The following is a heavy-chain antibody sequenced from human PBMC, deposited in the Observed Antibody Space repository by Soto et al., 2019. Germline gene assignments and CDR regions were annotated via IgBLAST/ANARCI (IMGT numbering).Heavy chain of an antibody. CDR3: AGRMYYYDSSGYYRDY. D-gene: IGHD3-22*01. CDR1: GGSISSSSYY. V-gene: IGHV4-39*01. Sequence: QLQLQESGPGLVKPSETLSLTCTVSGGSISSSSYYWGWIRQPPGKGLEWIGSIYYSGSTYYNPSLKSRVTISVDTSKNQFSLKLSSVTAADTAVYYCAGRMYYYDSSGYYRDYWGQGTLVTVSS. CDR2: IYYSGST. J-gene: IGHJ4*02.